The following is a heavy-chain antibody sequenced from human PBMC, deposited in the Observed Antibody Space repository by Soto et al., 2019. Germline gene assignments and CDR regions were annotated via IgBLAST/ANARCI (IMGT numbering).Heavy chain of an antibody. J-gene: IGHJ4*02. CDR2: IDDSGTT. Sequence: PSETLSLTCTVSGGSISSDDYYWSWIRQPPGKGLEWIGYIDDSGTTYYNPSLKSRVTISVDTSKNQFSLKLSSVTAADTAVYYCARAEDSYETGLVLVFFDFWGQGTLVTVSS. CDR3: ARAEDSYETGLVLVFFDF. CDR1: GGSISSDDYY. D-gene: IGHD5-18*01. V-gene: IGHV4-30-4*01.